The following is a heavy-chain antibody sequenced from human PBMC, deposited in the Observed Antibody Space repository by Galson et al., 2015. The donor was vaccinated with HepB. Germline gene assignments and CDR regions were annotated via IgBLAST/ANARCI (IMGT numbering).Heavy chain of an antibody. CDR3: AKDPDFDFYSEKSTTFDY. CDR2: ISGGGQST. V-gene: IGHV3-23*01. CDR1: GFSFAAYA. Sequence: SLRLSCAASGFSFAAYAMSWVRQAPGKGLEWVSSISGGGQSTYYADALRGWITISRDNSKNTVYLQMISLRDVDTAMYYCAKDPDFDFYSEKSTTFDYWGRGTLVTVSS. D-gene: IGHD3-3*01. J-gene: IGHJ4*02.